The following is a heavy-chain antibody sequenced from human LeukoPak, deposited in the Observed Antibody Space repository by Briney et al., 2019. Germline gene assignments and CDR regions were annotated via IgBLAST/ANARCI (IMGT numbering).Heavy chain of an antibody. CDR2: IYYSGST. CDR3: ARQAFEWSPVWFGASEYNWFDP. D-gene: IGHD3-10*01. Sequence: SETLSLTCTVSGGSISSYYWSWIRQPPGKGLEWIGYIYYSGSTNYNPSLKSRVTISVDTSKNQFSLKLSSVTAADTAVYYCARQAFEWSPVWFGASEYNWFDPWGQGTLVTVSS. CDR1: GGSISSYY. V-gene: IGHV4-59*08. J-gene: IGHJ5*02.